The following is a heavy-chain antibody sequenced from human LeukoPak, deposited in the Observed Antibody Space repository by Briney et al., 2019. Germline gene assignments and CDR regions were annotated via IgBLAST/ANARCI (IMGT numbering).Heavy chain of an antibody. Sequence: ASVKVSCKASGYTFTSYDINWVRQATGQGLEWMGWMNPNSGNTGYAQKFQGRVTMTRNTPISTAYMELSSLRSEDTAVYYCARGRYYDFWSGYPFDAFDIWGQGTMVTVSS. CDR2: MNPNSGNT. CDR3: ARGRYYDFWSGYPFDAFDI. D-gene: IGHD3-3*01. J-gene: IGHJ3*02. V-gene: IGHV1-8*01. CDR1: GYTFTSYD.